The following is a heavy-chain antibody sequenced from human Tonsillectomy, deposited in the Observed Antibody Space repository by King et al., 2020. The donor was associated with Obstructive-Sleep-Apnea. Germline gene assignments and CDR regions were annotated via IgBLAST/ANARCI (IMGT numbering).Heavy chain of an antibody. CDR2: IFSNDEK. Sequence: TLKESGPVLVKPPETLTLTCTVSGFSLSNARMGVSWIRQPPGKALEWLAHIFSNDEKSYSTSLKSRLTISKDSSKSQVVLTMTNMDPVDTGTYYCARKYFDSFNGYFDLWGRGTLVTVSS. V-gene: IGHV2-26*01. J-gene: IGHJ2*01. CDR1: GFSLSNARMG. D-gene: IGHD3-3*01. CDR3: ARKYFDSFNGYFDL.